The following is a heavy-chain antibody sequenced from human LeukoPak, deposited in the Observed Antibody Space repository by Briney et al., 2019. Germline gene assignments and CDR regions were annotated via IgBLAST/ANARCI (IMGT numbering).Heavy chain of an antibody. V-gene: IGHV5-51*01. CDR3: ARKGAHFDY. Sequence: GDSLKISCKASGYRFSSYWIGWVRQLPGKGLEWMGIIYPADSDIKYSPSFQGQVTMSVDESISTAYLQWSSLKASDTAMYYCARKGAHFDYWGQGTLVTVSS. J-gene: IGHJ4*02. D-gene: IGHD3-16*01. CDR2: IYPADSDI. CDR1: GYRFSSYW.